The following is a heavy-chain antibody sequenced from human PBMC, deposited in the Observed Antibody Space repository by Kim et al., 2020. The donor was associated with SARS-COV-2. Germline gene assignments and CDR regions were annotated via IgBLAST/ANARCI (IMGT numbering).Heavy chain of an antibody. CDR1: GFTFSSYA. CDR2: IYSGGSST. V-gene: IGHV3-23*03. Sequence: GGSLRLSCAASGFTFSSYAMSWVRQAPGKGLEWVSLIYSGGSSTYYADSVKGRFTISRDNSKNTLYLQMNSLRAEDTAVYYCAKRVGSDFWSGPPDYWGQGTLVTVSS. D-gene: IGHD3-3*01. J-gene: IGHJ4*02. CDR3: AKRVGSDFWSGPPDY.